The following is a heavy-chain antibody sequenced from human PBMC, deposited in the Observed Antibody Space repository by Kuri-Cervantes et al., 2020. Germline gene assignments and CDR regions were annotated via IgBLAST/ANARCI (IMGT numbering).Heavy chain of an antibody. CDR2: IGWNSGSI. CDR3: AKDKELDY. V-gene: IGHV3-9*01. CDR1: GFTFDDYA. J-gene: IGHJ4*02. D-gene: IGHD1-26*01. Sequence: SLKISCAASGFTFDDYAMHWVRQGPGKGLEWVSGIGWNSGSIGYGDSVKGRFTISRDNAKNSLYLQMNSLRAEDTALYYCAKDKELDYWGKGTMVTVSS.